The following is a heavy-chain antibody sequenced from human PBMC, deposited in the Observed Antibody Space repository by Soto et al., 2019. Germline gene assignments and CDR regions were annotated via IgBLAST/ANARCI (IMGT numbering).Heavy chain of an antibody. J-gene: IGHJ4*02. Sequence: ASVKVSCKTSGYTFSSYSIHWVRQAPGQRLEWMAWISTNSGNTHYAERLQGRVTVTLDKTARTAFMEMWGLTSDDTAVYFCARNNGYYDFWGQGTLVTVSS. V-gene: IGHV1-18*01. D-gene: IGHD2-8*01. CDR3: ARNNGYYDF. CDR2: ISTNSGNT. CDR1: GYTFSSYS.